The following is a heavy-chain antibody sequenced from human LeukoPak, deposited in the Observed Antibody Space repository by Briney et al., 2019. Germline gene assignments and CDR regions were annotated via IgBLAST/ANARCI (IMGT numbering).Heavy chain of an antibody. Sequence: PSETLSLTCTVSGGSISSNNYYWGWIRQPPGKGLEWVANIYYSGNTYYNPSLKSRVTISVDTSKNQFSLKLSSVTAADTAFYYCARHQVAGTHPYYYMDVWGKGTTVTVSS. CDR1: GGSISSNNYY. CDR3: ARHQVAGTHPYYYMDV. V-gene: IGHV4-39*01. J-gene: IGHJ6*03. CDR2: IYYSGNT. D-gene: IGHD2-15*01.